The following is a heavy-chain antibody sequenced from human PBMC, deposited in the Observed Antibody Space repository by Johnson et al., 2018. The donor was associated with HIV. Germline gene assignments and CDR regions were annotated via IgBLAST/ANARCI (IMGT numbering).Heavy chain of an antibody. Sequence: GGGVVQPGRSLRLSCAASGFTFSSYGMHWVRQAPGKGLEWVAVISYDGSNKYYADSVKGRFTISRDNSKNTLYPQMNSLRAEDTAVYYCAKGVVPAAADAFDIWGQGTMVTVSS. CDR1: GFTFSSYG. CDR2: ISYDGSNK. D-gene: IGHD2-2*01. J-gene: IGHJ3*02. V-gene: IGHV3-30*18. CDR3: AKGVVPAAADAFDI.